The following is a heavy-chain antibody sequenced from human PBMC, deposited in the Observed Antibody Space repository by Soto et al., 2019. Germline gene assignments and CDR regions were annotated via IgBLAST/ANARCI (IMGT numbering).Heavy chain of an antibody. D-gene: IGHD6-19*01. Sequence: DSGKVCFKASGYTFTSYAMHLVRRAPGQRLEWMGWMNAGNGNTKYSQKFQGRVTITRDTSASTAYMELSSLRSEDTAMYYCAFTPIKQWQYYYYGMDVWGQGTTVTVSS. V-gene: IGHV1-3*01. CDR1: GYTFTSYA. J-gene: IGHJ6*01. CDR3: AFTPIKQWQYYYYGMDV. CDR2: MNAGNGNT.